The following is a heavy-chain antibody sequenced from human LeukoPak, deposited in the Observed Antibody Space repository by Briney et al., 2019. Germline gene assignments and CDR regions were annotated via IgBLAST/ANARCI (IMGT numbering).Heavy chain of an antibody. D-gene: IGHD6-13*01. V-gene: IGHV4-38-2*02. CDR3: ASGQLTSIWFDP. J-gene: IGHJ5*02. CDR2: IYHSGST. CDR1: GYSISSGYY. Sequence: SETLSLTCTVSGYSISSGYYWGWIRQPPGEALEWIGSIYHSGSTYYNPSLKSRVTISVDTTKNQFSLKLSSVTAADTAVYYCASGQLTSIWFDPWGQGTLVTVSS.